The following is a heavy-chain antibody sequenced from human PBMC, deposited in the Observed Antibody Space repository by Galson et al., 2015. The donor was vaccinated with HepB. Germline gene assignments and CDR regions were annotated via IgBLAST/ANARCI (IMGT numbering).Heavy chain of an antibody. J-gene: IGHJ6*02. D-gene: IGHD3-10*01. V-gene: IGHV3-30*18. CDR2: ISHDGTIK. Sequence: SLRLSCAASGFRFNAYGLHWVCRAPGKGLEWVAVISHDGTIKYYADFVKGRFTISRDNSENTVSLVMNSLTVEDSAVYHCAKDAYYYARDSFYGMDVWGQGTTVAVSS. CDR3: AKDAYYYARDSFYGMDV. CDR1: GFRFNAYG.